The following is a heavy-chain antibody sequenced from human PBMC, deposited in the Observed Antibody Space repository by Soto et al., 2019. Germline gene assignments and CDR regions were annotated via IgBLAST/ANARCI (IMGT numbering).Heavy chain of an antibody. D-gene: IGHD2-2*01. V-gene: IGHV4-4*02. Sequence: PSETLSLTCAVSGGSISSSNWWSWVRQPPGKGLEWIGEIYHSGSTNYNPSLKSRVTISVDKSKNQFSLKLSSVTAADTAVYYCARDWIVVVQQRVYYYGMDVWGQGTTVTVSS. CDR2: IYHSGST. J-gene: IGHJ6*02. CDR3: ARDWIVVVQQRVYYYGMDV. CDR1: GGSISSSNW.